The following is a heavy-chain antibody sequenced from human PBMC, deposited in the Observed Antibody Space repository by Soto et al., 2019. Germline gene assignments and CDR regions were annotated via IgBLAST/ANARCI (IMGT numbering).Heavy chain of an antibody. CDR3: AHSRGGADCLQSYSSHYYYGMDV. Sequence: QITLKESGPTLVKPTQTLTLTCTFSGFSLSTGGVGLGWIRQPPGEALEWLALFYWDNDKRYSPSLKSRLTITKDASKNQVVLTMTNMDPVDTATYYCAHSRGGADCLQSYSSHYYYGMDVWGQGTTVTVSS. V-gene: IGHV2-5*02. J-gene: IGHJ6*02. CDR2: FYWDNDK. CDR1: GFSLSTGGVG. D-gene: IGHD2-21*02.